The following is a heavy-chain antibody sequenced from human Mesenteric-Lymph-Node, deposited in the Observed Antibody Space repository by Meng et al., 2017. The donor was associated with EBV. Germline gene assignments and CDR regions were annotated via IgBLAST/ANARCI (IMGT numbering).Heavy chain of an antibody. V-gene: IGHV1-46*01. Sequence: QVQVGHSGAEVKKPGASVKISCWASGYTFSDYYMHWVRQAPGQGLEWMGLINPAGYSTDYAQEFRGRVTMTWDTSTSTVNMELSSLRSEDTAVYYCARDSLVGRSISFDYWGQGTLVTVSS. D-gene: IGHD1-26*01. J-gene: IGHJ4*02. CDR3: ARDSLVGRSISFDY. CDR1: GYTFSDYY. CDR2: INPAGYST.